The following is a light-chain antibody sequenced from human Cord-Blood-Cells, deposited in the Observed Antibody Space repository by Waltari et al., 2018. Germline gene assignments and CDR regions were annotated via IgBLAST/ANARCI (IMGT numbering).Light chain of an antibody. CDR2: EVS. V-gene: IGLV2-14*01. Sequence: QSALTQPASVSGSPGQSLTISCTGTSRDVGGSNHVSWYQQPPGKAPKLMIYEVSNRPSGVSNRFSGSKSGNTASLTISVLQAEDEADYYCSSYTSSSTYVFGTGTKVTVL. CDR1: SRDVGGSNH. CDR3: SSYTSSSTYV. J-gene: IGLJ1*01.